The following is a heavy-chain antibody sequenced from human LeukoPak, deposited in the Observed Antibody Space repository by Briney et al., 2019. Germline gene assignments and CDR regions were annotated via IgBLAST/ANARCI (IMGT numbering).Heavy chain of an antibody. Sequence: GGSLRLSCTASGFSFSTYSMNWVRQAPGKGLEWVSSISSDSRFIYYAGSVKGRVTISRDNAKNSLYLQMSSLRAEDTALYYCARDVSGLDAFDMWGQGTMVTVSS. CDR3: ARDVSGLDAFDM. CDR2: ISSDSRFI. D-gene: IGHD5/OR15-5a*01. J-gene: IGHJ3*02. CDR1: GFSFSTYS. V-gene: IGHV3-21*01.